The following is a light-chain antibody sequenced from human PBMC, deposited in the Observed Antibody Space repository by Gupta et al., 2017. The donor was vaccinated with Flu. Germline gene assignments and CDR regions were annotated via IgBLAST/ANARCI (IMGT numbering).Light chain of an antibody. V-gene: IGLV2-23*02. CDR1: SNDVGSYNL. J-gene: IGLJ2*01. CDR2: EVN. CDR3: CSCSVISTLWV. Sequence: QSALTQPASASGSPGQSVTISCTGTSNDVGSYNLVSWYQQHPGKAPKLMIYEVNKRHSGGSKRFSGAKAGNTASLIVSALQSEDEADYYCCSCSVISTLWVLGGGTKLTVL.